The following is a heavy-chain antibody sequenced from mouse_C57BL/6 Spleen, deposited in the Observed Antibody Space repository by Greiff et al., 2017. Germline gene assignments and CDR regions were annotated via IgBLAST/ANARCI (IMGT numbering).Heavy chain of an antibody. Sequence: EVQLQQSGPELVKPGASVKISCKASGYSFTDYNMNWVKQSNGKSLEWIGVINPNYGTTSSNPKFKGKATLTVDQSSSTAYMQLISLTSADSAVXYCARDDYDYDEGDYAMGYWGQGAAVTVTS. J-gene: IGHJ4*01. CDR3: ARDDYDYDEGDYAMGY. CDR1: GYSFTDYN. V-gene: IGHV1-39*01. D-gene: IGHD2-4*01. CDR2: INPNYGTT.